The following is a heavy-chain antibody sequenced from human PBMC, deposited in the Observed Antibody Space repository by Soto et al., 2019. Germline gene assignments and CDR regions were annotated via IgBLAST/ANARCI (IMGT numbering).Heavy chain of an antibody. V-gene: IGHV3-30*18. CDR3: AKGWFYDVLTGPDS. CDR1: GFTFSSYA. Sequence: GGSLRLSCAASGFTFSSYAMSWVRQAPGKGLEWVAVISYNANKTYYADSVKGRFSISRDNSKNTLYLQMNSLRVDDTAIYYCAKGWFYDVLTGPDSWGQGTLVTVSS. J-gene: IGHJ5*01. D-gene: IGHD3-9*01. CDR2: ISYNANKT.